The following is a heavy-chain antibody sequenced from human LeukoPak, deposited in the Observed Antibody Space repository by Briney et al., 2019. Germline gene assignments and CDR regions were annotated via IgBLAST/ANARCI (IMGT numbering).Heavy chain of an antibody. V-gene: IGHV1-8*01. J-gene: IGHJ4*02. CDR1: GYTFTSYD. CDR3: ARGDGLKYYYDSSGYYFEYYFDY. CDR2: MNPNSGNT. D-gene: IGHD3-22*01. Sequence: GASVKVSCKASGYTFTSYDINWVRQATGQGLEWMGWMNPNSGNTGYAQKFLGRVTMTRNTSISTAYMELSSLRSEDTAVYYCARGDGLKYYYDSSGYYFEYYFDYWGQGTLVTVSS.